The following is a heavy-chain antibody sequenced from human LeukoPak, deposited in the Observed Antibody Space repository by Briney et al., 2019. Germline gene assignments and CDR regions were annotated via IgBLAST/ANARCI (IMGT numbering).Heavy chain of an antibody. CDR2: ISYRGST. Sequence: PSETLSLTCTVSGGSIKSYFWSWIRQSPGKGLEWIGYISYRGSTNYNPSLESRVIISIDTSKNQFSLKLSSVTAADTAVYYCARHLYGDYVSDSWGQGNLVTVSS. D-gene: IGHD4-17*01. CDR3: ARHLYGDYVSDS. CDR1: GGSIKSYF. V-gene: IGHV4-59*08. J-gene: IGHJ4*02.